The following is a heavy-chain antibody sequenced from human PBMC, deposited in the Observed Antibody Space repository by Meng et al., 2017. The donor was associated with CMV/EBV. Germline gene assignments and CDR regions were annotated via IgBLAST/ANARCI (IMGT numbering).Heavy chain of an antibody. D-gene: IGHD6-6*01. CDR2: ISYDGSNK. CDR3: ARGLKPELIAARPYYYYGMDV. Sequence: GESLKISCAASGFTFSSYAMHWVRQAPGKGLEWVAVISYDGSNKYYADSVKGRFTISRDNSKNTLYLQMNSLRAEDTAVYYCARGLKPELIAARPYYYYGMDVWGQGTAVTSP. J-gene: IGHJ6*02. V-gene: IGHV3-30*04. CDR1: GFTFSSYA.